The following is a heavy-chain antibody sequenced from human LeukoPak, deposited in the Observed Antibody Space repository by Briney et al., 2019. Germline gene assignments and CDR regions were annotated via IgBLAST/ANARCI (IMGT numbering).Heavy chain of an antibody. CDR1: GFSFSTYG. Sequence: GGSLRLPCAASGFSFSTYGMHWVRQAPGKGLEWVAVISHDGKVKYYADSAKGRFTVSRDNSKNTLYLQMNSLRAEDTAVYYCAKEDLTYRSGWYWACWGQGTLVTVSS. D-gene: IGHD6-19*01. V-gene: IGHV3-30*18. CDR3: AKEDLTYRSGWYWAC. J-gene: IGHJ4*02. CDR2: ISHDGKVK.